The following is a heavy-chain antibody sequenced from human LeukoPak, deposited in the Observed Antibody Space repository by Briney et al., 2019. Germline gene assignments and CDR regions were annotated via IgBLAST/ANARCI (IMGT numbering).Heavy chain of an antibody. CDR3: AREALFGVVDYFDY. D-gene: IGHD3-3*01. CDR1: GFTLSDYY. V-gene: IGHV3-11*01. Sequence: GGSLRLSCAASGFTLSDYYMVWVRQAPGKGLEWVPLSSSSGSINYYADSVKGRFTVSRDNAKNSVYLQMNGLRAEDTAVYYCAREALFGVVDYFDYWGQGTLVSVSS. J-gene: IGHJ4*02. CDR2: SSSSGSIN.